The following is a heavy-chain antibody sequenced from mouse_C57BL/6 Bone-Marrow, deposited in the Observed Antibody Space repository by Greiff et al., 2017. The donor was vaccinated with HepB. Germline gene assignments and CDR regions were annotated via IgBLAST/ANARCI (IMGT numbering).Heavy chain of an antibody. Sequence: EVKLQESGPGLVKPSQSLSLTCSVTGYSITSGYYWNWIRQFPGNKLEWMGYISYDGSNNYNPSLKNRISITRDTSKNQFFLKLNSVTTEDTATYYCARDYDPFAYWGQGTLVTVSA. J-gene: IGHJ3*01. CDR1: GYSITSGYY. CDR3: ARDYDPFAY. V-gene: IGHV3-6*01. D-gene: IGHD2-3*01. CDR2: ISYDGSN.